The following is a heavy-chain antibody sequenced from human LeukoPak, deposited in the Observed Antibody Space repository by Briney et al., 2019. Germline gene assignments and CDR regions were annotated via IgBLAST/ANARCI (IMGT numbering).Heavy chain of an antibody. J-gene: IGHJ5*02. D-gene: IGHD1-7*01. CDR1: GLTFSSYG. CDR3: PREHGNYLRP. V-gene: IGHV3-48*01. CDR2: IPTTAPPL. Sequence: GGSLRLACAASGLTFSSYGMNWVRQAPGKGGDWLSYIPTTAPPLHFADSLKGRFPVSRDNANNSLYLQMTRLRAEDTAVYYCPREHGNYLRPWGQGTLVTVSS.